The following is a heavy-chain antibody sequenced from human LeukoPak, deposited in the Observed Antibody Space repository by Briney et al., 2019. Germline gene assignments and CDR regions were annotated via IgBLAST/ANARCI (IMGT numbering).Heavy chain of an antibody. CDR2: INSDGSST. Sequence: GGSLRLSCAASGFTFSSYWMHWVRQAPGKGLVWVSRINSDGSSTSYADSAKGRFTISRDNAKNTLYLQMNSLRADDTAVYYCAKSWCETICYGIYDWGKGTLVTVS. D-gene: IGHD2-2*01. J-gene: IGHJ4*02. CDR3: AKSWCETICYGIYD. V-gene: IGHV3-74*01. CDR1: GFTFSSYW.